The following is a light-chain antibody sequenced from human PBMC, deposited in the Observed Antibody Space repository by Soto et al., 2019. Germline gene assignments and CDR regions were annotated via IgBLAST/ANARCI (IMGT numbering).Light chain of an antibody. J-gene: IGKJ1*01. CDR1: QSVSNN. CDR3: QQYNNWPPWT. CDR2: DAS. V-gene: IGKV3-15*01. Sequence: ILXXXXPXXLSVSPGERATLSCRASQSVSNNLAWYQQKPGQAPRLLIYDASTRATGIPARFSGSGSGTEFTLTISGLQSEDFAVYYCQQYNNWPPWTFGQGTKVEIK.